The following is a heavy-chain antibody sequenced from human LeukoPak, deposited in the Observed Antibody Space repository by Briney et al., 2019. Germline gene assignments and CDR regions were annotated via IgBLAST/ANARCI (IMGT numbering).Heavy chain of an antibody. CDR2: INPNSGGT. CDR1: GYTFTGYY. V-gene: IGHV1-2*02. D-gene: IGHD2-8*01. Sequence: GASVKVSCKASGYTFTGYYMHWVRQAPGQGLEWMGWINPNSGGTNYAQKFQGRVTMTRDTSISTAYMELSRLRSDDTAVYYCARDQSEPVLMVYATIRDYWGQGTLVSVSS. J-gene: IGHJ4*02. CDR3: ARDQSEPVLMVYATIRDY.